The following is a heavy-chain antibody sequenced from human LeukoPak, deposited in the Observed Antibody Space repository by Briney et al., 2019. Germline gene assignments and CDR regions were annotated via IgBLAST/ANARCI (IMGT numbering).Heavy chain of an antibody. V-gene: IGHV4-59*01. CDR3: ARVVAANYYYYYYMDV. D-gene: IGHD6-25*01. CDR2: IYYSGST. Sequence: SETLSLTCTVSGGSISSYYWSWIRQPPGKGLEWIGYIYYSGSTNYNPSLKSRVTISVDTSKNQFSLKLSSVTAADTAVYCCARVVAANYYYYYYMDVWGKGTTVTVSS. J-gene: IGHJ6*03. CDR1: GGSISSYY.